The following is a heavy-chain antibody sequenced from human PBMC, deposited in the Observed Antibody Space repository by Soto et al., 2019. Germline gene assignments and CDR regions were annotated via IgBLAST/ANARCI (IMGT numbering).Heavy chain of an antibody. D-gene: IGHD2-2*01. CDR3: ARDLIVVVPAARPYYYGMDV. Sequence: AAVKVSCQASGYAFNGYYMHWVGQAPGKGLEWMGWINPNSGGTNYAQKFQGRVTMTRDTSISTAYMELSRLRSDDTAVYYCARDLIVVVPAARPYYYGMDVWGQGTTVTAP. CDR1: GYAFNGYY. J-gene: IGHJ6*02. CDR2: INPNSGGT. V-gene: IGHV1-2*02.